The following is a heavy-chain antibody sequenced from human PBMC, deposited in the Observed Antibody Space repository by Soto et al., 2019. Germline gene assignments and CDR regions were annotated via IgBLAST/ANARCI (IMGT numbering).Heavy chain of an antibody. Sequence: EEHLLESGGGLVQPGGSLRLSCAASGFNFGDYVMGWVRQAPGKGLDWVSVISGGDGSTHYADSVKGRFSISRDNPKNTLYLQMNSLRAADTAIYYCVRVNFRGTQLWLEAFDYWGQGTLVTVSS. D-gene: IGHD1-1*01. V-gene: IGHV3-23*01. CDR1: GFNFGDYV. CDR3: VRVNFRGTQLWLEAFDY. J-gene: IGHJ4*02. CDR2: ISGGDGST.